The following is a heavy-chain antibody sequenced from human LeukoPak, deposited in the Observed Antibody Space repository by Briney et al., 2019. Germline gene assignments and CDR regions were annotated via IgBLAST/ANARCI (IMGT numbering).Heavy chain of an antibody. CDR2: ISGSGGST. CDR3: AKDPAVTGAFDI. CDR1: GFTFSSYA. J-gene: IGHJ3*02. V-gene: IGHV3-23*01. D-gene: IGHD4-11*01. Sequence: PGGSLRLSCAASGFTFSSYAMSWVRQAPGKGLEWVSAISGSGGSTYYADSVKGRFTISRDNSKNTLYLQMNSLGAEDTAVYYCAKDPAVTGAFDIWGQGTMVTVSS.